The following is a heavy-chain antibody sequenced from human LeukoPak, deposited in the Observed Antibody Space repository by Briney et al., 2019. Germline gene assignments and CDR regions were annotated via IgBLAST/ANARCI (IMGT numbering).Heavy chain of an antibody. CDR3: AKTGSLMGRFFDY. Sequence: SETLSLTCGVSGGSISSTNWWTWVRQPPGEGLEWIGEVHLSGRTNYNPSLESRVTMSVDMSENHISLKLTSVSAADTAMYFCAKTGSLMGRFFDYWGQGIQVIVSS. CDR2: VHLSGRT. V-gene: IGHV4-4*02. D-gene: IGHD3-10*01. J-gene: IGHJ4*02. CDR1: GGSISSTNW.